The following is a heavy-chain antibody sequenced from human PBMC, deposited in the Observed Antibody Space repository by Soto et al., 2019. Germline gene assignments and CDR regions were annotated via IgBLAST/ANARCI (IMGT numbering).Heavy chain of an antibody. CDR3: ARSQGGSSSLDIYYYYYYGMDV. V-gene: IGHV1-69*01. J-gene: IGHJ6*02. CDR1: GGTFSSYA. Sequence: QVQLVQSGAEVKKPGSSVKVSCKAPGGTFSSYAISWVRQAPGQGLEWMGGIIPIFGTASYAQKFQGRVTIPADESTSTGYMELRSPRSEDTAVYYCARSQGGSSSLDIYYYYYYGMDVWGQGTTVTVSS. CDR2: IIPIFGTA. D-gene: IGHD2-15*01.